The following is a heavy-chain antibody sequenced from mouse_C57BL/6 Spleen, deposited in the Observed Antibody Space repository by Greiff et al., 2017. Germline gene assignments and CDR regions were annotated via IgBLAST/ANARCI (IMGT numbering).Heavy chain of an antibody. CDR1: GFTFSSYT. CDR2: ISGGGGNT. V-gene: IGHV5-9*01. J-gene: IGHJ4*01. Sequence: EVQVVESGGGLVKPGGSLKLSCAASGFTFSSYTMSWVRQTPGKRLECVATISGGGGNTYYPDSVKGRFTISRDHDKNTLYLKMSCLTSEDTALYYSTRESNYAMDYWGQGPSVTVSS. CDR3: TRESNYAMDY.